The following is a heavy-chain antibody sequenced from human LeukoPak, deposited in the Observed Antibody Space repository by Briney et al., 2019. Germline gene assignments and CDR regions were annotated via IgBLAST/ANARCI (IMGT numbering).Heavy chain of an antibody. D-gene: IGHD3-3*01. J-gene: IGHJ4*02. V-gene: IGHV3-9*01. Sequence: GGSLRLSCAASGFTFDDCAMHWVRQAPGKGLEWVSGISWNSGSIGYADSVKGRFTISRDNAKNSLYLQMNSLRAEDTALYYCAKVYDFWSGYGGFDYWGQGTLVTVSS. CDR1: GFTFDDCA. CDR2: ISWNSGSI. CDR3: AKVYDFWSGYGGFDY.